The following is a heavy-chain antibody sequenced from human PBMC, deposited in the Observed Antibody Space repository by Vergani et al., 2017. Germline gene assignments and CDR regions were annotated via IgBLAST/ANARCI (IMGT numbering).Heavy chain of an antibody. V-gene: IGHV4-39*01. CDR1: GGSINPSSSF. J-gene: IGHJ2*01. D-gene: IGHD3-10*01. CDR3: ARGRGVNWDFDL. CDR2: INYGGRT. Sequence: QVQLQESGPGLVKPSETLSLICTVSGGSINPSSSFWGWIRQSPGKGLEWSGSINYGGRTYYIPSLQSRATVFVDTSKNQFSLDLTSVTAADTAVYYCARGRGVNWDFDLWGRGTLVTVSS.